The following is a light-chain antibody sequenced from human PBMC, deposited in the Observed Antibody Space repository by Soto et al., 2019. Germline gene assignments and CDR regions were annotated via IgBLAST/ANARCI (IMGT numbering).Light chain of an antibody. Sequence: EIVLTQSPATLSLSPGERATLSCRAVQSVSYYLAWYQQKPGQAPRLLIYDASNRATGIPARFSGSGSGTDFTLTISSLEPEDFAVYYCQQRSNWPPRFTYGPGTMVDIK. J-gene: IGKJ3*01. CDR3: QQRSNWPPRFT. V-gene: IGKV3-11*01. CDR1: QSVSYY. CDR2: DAS.